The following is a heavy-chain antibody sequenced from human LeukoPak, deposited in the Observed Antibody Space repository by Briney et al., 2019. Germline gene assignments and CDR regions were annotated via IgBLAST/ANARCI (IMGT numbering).Heavy chain of an antibody. Sequence: GASVKVSCKVSGYTLTELSMHWVRQAPGKGREGMGGFDPEDGETIYAQKFQGRVTMTEDTSTDTAYMELSSLRSEDTAVYYCATKRQQLDYYYYYMDVWGKGTTVTVSS. CDR2: FDPEDGET. V-gene: IGHV1-24*01. CDR3: ATKRQQLDYYYYYMDV. CDR1: GYTLTELS. J-gene: IGHJ6*03. D-gene: IGHD6-13*01.